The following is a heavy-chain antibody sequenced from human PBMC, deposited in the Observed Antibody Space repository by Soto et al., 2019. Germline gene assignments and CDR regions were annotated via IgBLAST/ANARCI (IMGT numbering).Heavy chain of an antibody. D-gene: IGHD6-19*01. Sequence: LRLSCAASGFTFSSYSMNWVRQAPGKGLEWVSYISSSSSTIYYADSVKGRFTISRDNAKNSLYLQMNSLRDEDTAVYYCVRIAVAGTARVFDYWGQGTLVTV. J-gene: IGHJ4*02. V-gene: IGHV3-48*02. CDR1: GFTFSSYS. CDR3: VRIAVAGTARVFDY. CDR2: ISSSSSTI.